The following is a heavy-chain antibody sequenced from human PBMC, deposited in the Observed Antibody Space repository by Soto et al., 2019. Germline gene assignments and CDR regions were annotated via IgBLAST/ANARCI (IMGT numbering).Heavy chain of an antibody. V-gene: IGHV3-53*01. D-gene: IGHD5-12*01. CDR3: AREHSGYDLGLGY. Sequence: PGGSLRLSCVGSGLTVSSSYMSWVRQAPGKGLECVSVLYGGGRTFYADSVKGRFTISRDNSRNTLYLQMNSLRADDTAVYYCAREHSGYDLGLGYWGQGTLVTVSS. CDR1: GLTVSSSY. J-gene: IGHJ4*02. CDR2: LYGGGRT.